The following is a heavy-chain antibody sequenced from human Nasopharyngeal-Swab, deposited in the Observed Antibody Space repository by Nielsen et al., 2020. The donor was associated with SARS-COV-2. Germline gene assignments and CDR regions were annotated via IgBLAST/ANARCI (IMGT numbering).Heavy chain of an antibody. D-gene: IGHD5-18*01. CDR3: ARDQGYSYGYYYYYGIDV. V-gene: IGHV3-30*03. J-gene: IGHJ6*02. CDR1: GFTFSSYG. CDR2: ISYDGSNK. Sequence: GESLKISCAASGFTFSSYGMHWVRQAPGKGLEWVAVISYDGSNKYYADSVKGRFTISRDNSKNTLYLQMNSLRAEDTAVYYCARDQGYSYGYYYYYGIDVWGQGTTVTVSS.